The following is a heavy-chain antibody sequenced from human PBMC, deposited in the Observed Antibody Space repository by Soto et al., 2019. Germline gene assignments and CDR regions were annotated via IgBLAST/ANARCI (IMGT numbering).Heavy chain of an antibody. J-gene: IGHJ6*03. CDR2: IYYSGST. D-gene: IGHD3-3*01. V-gene: IGHV4-59*01. CDR3: ARSPITIFGVDNYYYYYYMDV. CDR1: GGSISSYY. Sequence: QVQLQESGPGLVKPSETLSLTCTVSGGSISSYYWSWIRQPPGKGLEWIGYIYYSGSTNYNPSLKSRVTISVDTSKNQFSLKLSSVTAADTAVYYCARSPITIFGVDNYYYYYYMDVWGKGTTVTVSS.